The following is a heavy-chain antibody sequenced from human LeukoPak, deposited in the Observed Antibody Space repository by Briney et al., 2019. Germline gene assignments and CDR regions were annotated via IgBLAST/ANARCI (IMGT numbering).Heavy chain of an antibody. CDR3: ARGLELGYCSGGSCCSRKYNWFDP. CDR2: IYYSGST. J-gene: IGHJ5*02. CDR1: GGSISSYY. D-gene: IGHD2-15*01. V-gene: IGHV4-59*01. Sequence: SETLSLTCTVSGGSISSYYWSWIRQPPGKGLEWIGYIYYSGSTNYNPSLKSRVTISVDTSKNQFSLKLSSVTAADTAVYYCARGLELGYCSGGSCCSRKYNWFDPWGQGTLVAVSS.